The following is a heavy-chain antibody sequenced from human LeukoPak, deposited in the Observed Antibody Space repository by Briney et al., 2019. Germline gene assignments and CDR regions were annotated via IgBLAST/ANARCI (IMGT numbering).Heavy chain of an antibody. CDR1: GGSIGTYS. J-gene: IGHJ4*02. D-gene: IGHD6-13*01. V-gene: IGHV4-59*13. CDR3: ARGVYIAAAQYGY. CDR2: IYYSGTT. Sequence: PSETLSLTCTVSGGSIGTYSWNWIRQQPGRGLEWNGYIYYSGTTNYNPSLKSRVTISVDTSKTQFSLKLSSVTAADTAVYYCARGVYIAAAQYGYWGQGTLVTVSS.